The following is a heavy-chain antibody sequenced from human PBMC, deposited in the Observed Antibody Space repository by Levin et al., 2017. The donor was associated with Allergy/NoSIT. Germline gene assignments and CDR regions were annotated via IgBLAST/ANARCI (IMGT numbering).Heavy chain of an antibody. CDR2: ITWNNNNI. Sequence: HSGGSLRLSCTGSRFTFDDYSMHWVRRGPGRGLEWVSSITWNNNNIAYADSVKGRFTISRDNAKNSLFLLMNSLRAEDTAFYYCAKGNTRGHGNAFDIWGQGTMVTVSS. V-gene: IGHV3-9*01. CDR1: RFTFDDYS. CDR3: AKGNTRGHGNAFDI. D-gene: IGHD1/OR15-1a*01. J-gene: IGHJ3*02.